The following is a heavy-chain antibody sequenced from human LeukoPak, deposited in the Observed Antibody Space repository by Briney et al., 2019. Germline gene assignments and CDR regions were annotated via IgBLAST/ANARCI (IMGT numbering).Heavy chain of an antibody. CDR3: ARAPIVGAVPFDY. CDR1: GYTFTGYY. J-gene: IGHJ4*02. V-gene: IGHV1-2*06. D-gene: IGHD1-26*01. Sequence: ASVKVSCKASGYTFTGYYMHWVRQAPGQGLEWMGRINPNSGGTNYAQKFQGRVTMTRDTSISTAYMELSRLRSDDTAVYYCARAPIVGAVPFDYWGQGTLVTVSS. CDR2: INPNSGGT.